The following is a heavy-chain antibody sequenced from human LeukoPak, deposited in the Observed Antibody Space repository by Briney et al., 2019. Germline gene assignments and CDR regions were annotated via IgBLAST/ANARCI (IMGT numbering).Heavy chain of an antibody. V-gene: IGHV1-2*02. Sequence: ASVKVSCKASGYTFTGYYMHWVRQAPGQGLEWMGWINPNSGGSNYAQKFQGRVTMTRDTSISTAYMGLSRLRSDDTAVYYCARVTPRIAVAGTGWFDPWGQGTLVTVSS. CDR3: ARVTPRIAVAGTGWFDP. D-gene: IGHD6-19*01. CDR1: GYTFTGYY. CDR2: INPNSGGS. J-gene: IGHJ5*02.